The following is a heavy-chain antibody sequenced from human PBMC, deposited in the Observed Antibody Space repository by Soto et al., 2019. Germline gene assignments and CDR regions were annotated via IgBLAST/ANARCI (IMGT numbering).Heavy chain of an antibody. D-gene: IGHD2-21*02. CDR1: GGSFSGYY. Sequence: SETLSLTCAVYGGSFSGYYWSWIRQPPGKGLEWIGEINHSGSTNYNPSLKSRVTISVDTSKNQFSLKLSSATAADTAVYYCARAPGGDYKPHYYYYMDVWGKGTTVTVSS. CDR3: ARAPGGDYKPHYYYYMDV. J-gene: IGHJ6*03. V-gene: IGHV4-34*01. CDR2: INHSGST.